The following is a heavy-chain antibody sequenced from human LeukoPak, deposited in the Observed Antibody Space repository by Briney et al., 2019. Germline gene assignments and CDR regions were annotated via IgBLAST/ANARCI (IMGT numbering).Heavy chain of an antibody. V-gene: IGHV4-39*07. CDR3: ARDPDSGYDWPFDY. Sequence: SETLSLTCTVSGGSISSSSYDCGWIRQPPGKGLEWSGSIYYSGSTYYNPSLKSRVAISVDTSKNQFSLKLSSVTAADTAVYYCARDPDSGYDWPFDYWGQGTLVTVSS. D-gene: IGHD5-12*01. CDR1: GGSISSSSYD. CDR2: IYYSGST. J-gene: IGHJ4*02.